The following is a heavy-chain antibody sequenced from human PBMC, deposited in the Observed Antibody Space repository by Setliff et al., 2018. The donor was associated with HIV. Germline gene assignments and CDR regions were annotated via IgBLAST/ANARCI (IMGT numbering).Heavy chain of an antibody. CDR1: GFTFDDYA. Sequence: PGGSLRLSCGASGFTFDDYAMHWVRQGPGKGLEWVSGISWNSGSIGYADSVKGRFTISRDNAKNSLYLQMNSLRADDTALYYCAKGGYSYGYAAELNFDYWGQGTLVTVSS. CDR2: ISWNSGSI. CDR3: AKGGYSYGYAAELNFDY. D-gene: IGHD5-18*01. J-gene: IGHJ4*02. V-gene: IGHV3-9*01.